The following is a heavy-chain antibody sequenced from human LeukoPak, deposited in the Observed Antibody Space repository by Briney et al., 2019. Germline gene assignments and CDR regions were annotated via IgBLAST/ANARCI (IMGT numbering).Heavy chain of an antibody. V-gene: IGHV4-59*12. CDR1: GGSISSYY. J-gene: IGHJ4*02. D-gene: IGHD3-16*01. CDR3: ARGLQSYFDY. Sequence: SETLSLTCTVSGGSISSYYWSWIRQPPGKGLEWIGYIYHSGSTYYNPSLKSRVTISVDRSKNQFSLKLSSVTAADTAVYYCARGLQSYFDYWGQGTLVTVSS. CDR2: IYHSGST.